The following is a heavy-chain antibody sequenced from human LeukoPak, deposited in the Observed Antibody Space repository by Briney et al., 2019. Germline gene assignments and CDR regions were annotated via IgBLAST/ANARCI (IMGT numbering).Heavy chain of an antibody. V-gene: IGHV3-11*01. J-gene: IGHJ3*02. CDR3: ARDSTFTYYYGSGSYQTAFDI. D-gene: IGHD3-10*01. CDR2: ISSSGSTI. CDR1: GFTFSDYY. Sequence: GGSLRLSCAASGFTFSDYYMSWIRQATGKGLEWVSYISSSGSTIYYADSVKSRFTISRDNAKNSLYLQMSSLRAEDTAVYYCARDSTFTYYYGSGSYQTAFDIWGQGTMVTVSS.